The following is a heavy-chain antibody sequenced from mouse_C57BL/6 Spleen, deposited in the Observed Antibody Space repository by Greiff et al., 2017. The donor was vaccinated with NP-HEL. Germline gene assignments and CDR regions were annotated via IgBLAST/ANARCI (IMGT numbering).Heavy chain of an antibody. Sequence: VQLQQSGAELVRPGTSVKVSCKASGYAFTNYLIEWVKQRPGQGLEWIGVINPGSGGTNYNEKFKGKATLTADKSSSTAYMQLSSLTSEDSAVYFCAREYYDGTWDPYYDAMDYWGQGTSVTVSS. CDR1: GYAFTNYL. CDR3: AREYYDGTWDPYYDAMDY. V-gene: IGHV1-54*01. J-gene: IGHJ4*01. D-gene: IGHD1-1*02. CDR2: INPGSGGT.